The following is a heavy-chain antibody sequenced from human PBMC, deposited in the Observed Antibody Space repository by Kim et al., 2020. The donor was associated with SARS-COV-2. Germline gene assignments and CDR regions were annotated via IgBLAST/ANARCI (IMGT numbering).Heavy chain of an antibody. CDR2: TYHSGST. Sequence: SETLSLTCAVSGGSISSSNCWWVVRQPPRKGLLGCGETYHSGSTNYNPSLQSRVTIIVDKSKNQLSLKLSSVTAADTAVYYCSRPHIDAVDILGQGSMVT. CDR3: SRPHIDAVDI. V-gene: IGHV4-4*02. CDR1: GGSISSSNC. J-gene: IGHJ3*02.